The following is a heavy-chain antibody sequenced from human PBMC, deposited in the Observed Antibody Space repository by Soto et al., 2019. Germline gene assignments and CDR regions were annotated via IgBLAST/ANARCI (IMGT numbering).Heavy chain of an antibody. CDR2: IKQDGSEK. CDR3: ARDEPFLEWFDAFDI. Sequence: GGSLRLSCAASGFTFSSYWMSWVRQAPGKGLEWVANIKQDGSEKYYVDSVKGRFTISRDNAKNSLYLQMNSLRAEDTAVYYCARDEPFLEWFDAFDIWGQGTMVTVSS. D-gene: IGHD3-3*02. CDR1: GFTFSSYW. J-gene: IGHJ3*02. V-gene: IGHV3-7*01.